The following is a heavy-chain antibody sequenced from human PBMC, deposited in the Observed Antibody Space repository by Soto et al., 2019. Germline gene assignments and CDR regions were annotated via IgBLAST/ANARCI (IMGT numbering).Heavy chain of an antibody. CDR3: ARVGGNWNYDY. CDR1: GGSISSYY. J-gene: IGHJ4*02. V-gene: IGHV4-59*01. CDR2: IYYSGST. D-gene: IGHD1-7*01. Sequence: QVQLQESGPGLVKPSETLSLTCTVSGGSISSYYWSWIRQPPGKGLEWIGYIYYSGSTNYNPSLKRRVTIAGDTSKNQFSLKLSSVSAANTAVYYCARVGGNWNYDYCGQGTLVTVSS.